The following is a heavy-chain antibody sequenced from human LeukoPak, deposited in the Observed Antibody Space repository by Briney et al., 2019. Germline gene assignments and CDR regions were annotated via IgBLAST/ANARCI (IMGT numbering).Heavy chain of an antibody. CDR3: ASLSIAVRHYFDY. Sequence: SGTVSCTASGYTFTGNYMSLVRQAPAPGLEWMGWINPNSGCINYAQKVQGRVTMTRDTSNSTAYMELSGLRSDDTAVYYCASLSIAVRHYFDYWGQGTRVTV. V-gene: IGHV1-2*02. D-gene: IGHD6-6*01. J-gene: IGHJ4*02. CDR1: GYTFTGNY. CDR2: INPNSGCI.